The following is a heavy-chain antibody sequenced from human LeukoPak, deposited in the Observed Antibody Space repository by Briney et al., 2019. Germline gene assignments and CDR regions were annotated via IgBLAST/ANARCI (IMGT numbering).Heavy chain of an antibody. D-gene: IGHD3-22*01. V-gene: IGHV3-21*01. CDR2: ISSSSSYI. CDR3: AKSHRSIFWIYDSSGFDY. CDR1: GFTFSSYS. Sequence: GGSLRLSCAASGFTFSSYSMNWVRQAPGKGLEWVSSISSSSSYIYYADSVKGRFTISRDNAKNSLYLQMNSLRAEDTAVYYCAKSHRSIFWIYDSSGFDYWGQGTLVTVSS. J-gene: IGHJ4*02.